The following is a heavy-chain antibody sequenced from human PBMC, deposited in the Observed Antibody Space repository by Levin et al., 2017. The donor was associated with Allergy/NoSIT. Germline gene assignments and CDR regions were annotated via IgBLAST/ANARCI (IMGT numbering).Heavy chain of an antibody. D-gene: IGHD3-16*01. CDR1: GGSLSGYY. V-gene: IGHV4-34*01. CDR3: ARVVYYDSTGGPGDAFDV. J-gene: IGHJ3*01. CDR2: INHSGST. Sequence: SQTLSLTCAVYGGSLSGYYWTWISQPPGKGLEWIGKINHSGSTKYNPSLKSRVTISVDTSKNQFSLKLSSLTAADTAVYYCARVVYYDSTGGPGDAFDVWGQGTMVTVSS.